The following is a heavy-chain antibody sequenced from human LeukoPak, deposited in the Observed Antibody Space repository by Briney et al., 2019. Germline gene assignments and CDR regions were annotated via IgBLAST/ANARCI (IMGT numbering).Heavy chain of an antibody. Sequence: SETLSLTCSVSDDSITNYYWSWIRQPAGKGLEWIGHIYISGNPNYNPSLKSRVTMSVDTSKSQFSLKLRSVGAADTAVYYCARRRKLGIAWCFDLWGRGTLVTVSS. CDR3: ARRRKLGIAWCFDL. CDR1: DDSITNYY. J-gene: IGHJ2*01. D-gene: IGHD7-27*01. CDR2: IYISGNP. V-gene: IGHV4-4*07.